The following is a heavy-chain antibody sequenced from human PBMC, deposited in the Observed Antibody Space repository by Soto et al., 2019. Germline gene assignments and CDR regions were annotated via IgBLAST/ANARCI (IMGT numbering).Heavy chain of an antibody. CDR3: ARDARPGYCSGGSCYLNWFDP. J-gene: IGHJ5*02. D-gene: IGHD2-15*01. Sequence: SGGSLRLSCAASGFTFSSYAMHWVRQAPGKGLEWVAVISYDGSNKYYADSVKGRFTISRDNSKNTLYLQMNSLRAEDTAVYYCARDARPGYCSGGSCYLNWFDPWGQGTLVTVSS. CDR2: ISYDGSNK. CDR1: GFTFSSYA. V-gene: IGHV3-30-3*01.